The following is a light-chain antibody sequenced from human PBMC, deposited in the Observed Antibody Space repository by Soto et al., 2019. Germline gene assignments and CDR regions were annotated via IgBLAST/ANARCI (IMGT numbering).Light chain of an antibody. Sequence: IQMTQSPSSLSASIGDRVTITFRTSQNINRYLNWYQQEPGKAPKLLIYAASILQSGVPSRFTGSGSGTDFTLAINSLQPEDFATYYCQQSYSTWTFGQGTKVDIK. J-gene: IGKJ1*01. CDR1: QNINRY. CDR3: QQSYSTWT. V-gene: IGKV1-39*01. CDR2: AAS.